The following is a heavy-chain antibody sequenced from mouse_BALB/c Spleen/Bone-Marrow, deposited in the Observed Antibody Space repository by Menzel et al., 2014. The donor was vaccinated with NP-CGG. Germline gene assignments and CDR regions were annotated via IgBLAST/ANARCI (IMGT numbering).Heavy chain of an antibody. CDR1: GYTFTEYT. CDR3: ARSYGYERSWFAY. V-gene: IGHV1-18*01. Sequence: EVQLVESGPGLVKPGASVKISCKTSGYTFTEYTMHWVKQSHGRSLEWIGGINPNNGGTSYNQKFKGKATLTVDKSSSTAYMELRSLTSEDSAVYYCARSYGYERSWFAYWGQGTLVTVSA. CDR2: INPNNGGT. J-gene: IGHJ3*01. D-gene: IGHD2-2*01.